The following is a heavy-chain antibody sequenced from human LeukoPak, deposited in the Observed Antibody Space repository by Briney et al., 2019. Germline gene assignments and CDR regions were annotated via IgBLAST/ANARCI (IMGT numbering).Heavy chain of an antibody. CDR3: ARYKDYDSSGYYYYFDY. CDR2: INPNSGGT. J-gene: IGHJ4*02. V-gene: IGHV1-2*02. CDR1: GYTFTGYY. D-gene: IGHD3-22*01. Sequence: ASVKVSCKASGYTFTGYYMHWVRQAPGQGLEWMGWINPNSGGTNHAQKFQGRVTMTRDTSISTAYMELSRLRSDDTAVYYCARYKDYDSSGYYYYFDYWGQGTLVTVSS.